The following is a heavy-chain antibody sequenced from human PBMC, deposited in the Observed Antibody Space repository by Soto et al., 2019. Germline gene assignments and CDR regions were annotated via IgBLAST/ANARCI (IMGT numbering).Heavy chain of an antibody. Sequence: SDTLSLTCTVSGGSISSSSYYWGWIRQPPGKGLEWIGSIYYSGSTYYNPSLKSRVTISVDTSKNQFSLKLSSVTAADTAVYYCARGMSSSTGIDFDYWGQGTLVTVSS. CDR3: ARGMSSSTGIDFDY. J-gene: IGHJ4*02. D-gene: IGHD6-6*01. V-gene: IGHV4-39*01. CDR1: GGSISSSSYY. CDR2: IYYSGST.